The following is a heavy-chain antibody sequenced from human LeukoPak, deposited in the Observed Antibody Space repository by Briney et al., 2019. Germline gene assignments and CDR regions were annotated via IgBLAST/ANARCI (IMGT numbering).Heavy chain of an antibody. J-gene: IGHJ4*02. V-gene: IGHV4-61*02. Sequence: SETLSLTCTVSGGSISSSSYYWSWIRQPAGKGLEWIGRIYTSGSTNYNPSLKSRVTISVDTSKNQFSLKLSSVTAADTAVYYCAREGGSSPDYWGQGTLVTVSS. CDR2: IYTSGST. CDR1: GGSISSSSYY. CDR3: AREGGSSPDY. D-gene: IGHD6-6*01.